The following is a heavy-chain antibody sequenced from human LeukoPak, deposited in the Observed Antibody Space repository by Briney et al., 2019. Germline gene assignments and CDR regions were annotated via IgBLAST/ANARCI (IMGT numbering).Heavy chain of an antibody. Sequence: SETLSLTCTVSGGSISSSSYYWGWIRQPPGKGLEWIGEINHSGSTNYNPSLKSRVTISVDTSKNQFSLKLSSVTAADTAVYYCAREVVAAAGTVDYWGQGTLVIVSS. CDR1: GGSISSSSYY. CDR3: AREVVAAAGTVDY. D-gene: IGHD6-13*01. CDR2: INHSGST. V-gene: IGHV4-39*07. J-gene: IGHJ4*02.